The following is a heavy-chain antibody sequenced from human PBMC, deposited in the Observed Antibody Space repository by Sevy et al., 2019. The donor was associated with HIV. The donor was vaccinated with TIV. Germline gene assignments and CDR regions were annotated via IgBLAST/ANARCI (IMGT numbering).Heavy chain of an antibody. Sequence: ASVKVSCKASGGTFSSYAISWVRQVPGQGLEWMGGIIPIFGTANYAQKFQGRVTITADKSTSTAYMELSSLRSEDTAVYYCARGTSGSYADYWGQGTLVTVSS. CDR2: IIPIFGTA. D-gene: IGHD1-26*01. CDR3: ARGTSGSYADY. V-gene: IGHV1-69*06. CDR1: GGTFSSYA. J-gene: IGHJ4*02.